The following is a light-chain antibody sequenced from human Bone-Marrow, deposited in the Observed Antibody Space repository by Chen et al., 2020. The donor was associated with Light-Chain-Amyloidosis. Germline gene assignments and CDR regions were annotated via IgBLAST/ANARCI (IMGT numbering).Light chain of an antibody. CDR1: DLPTKY. J-gene: IGLJ2*01. V-gene: IGLV3-25*03. CDR2: RDT. CDR3: QSADSSGTYEVI. Sequence: SYELTQPPSVSVSPGQTARITCSGDDLPTKYAYWYQQKPGQAPVLVIHRDTERPSGISERFSGSSTEFPATLTISGVQAEDEADYHCQSADSSGTYEVIFGGGTKLTVL.